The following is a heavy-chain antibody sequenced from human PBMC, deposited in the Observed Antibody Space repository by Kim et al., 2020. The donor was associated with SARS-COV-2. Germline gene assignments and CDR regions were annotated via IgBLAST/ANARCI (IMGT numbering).Heavy chain of an antibody. Sequence: GGSLRLSCAASGFTFSDYYMSWIRQAPGKGLEWVSYISSSSSYTNYADSVKGRFTISRDNAKNSLYLQMNSLRAEDTAVYYCARMDIVVVPAATGVPHWGQGTLGTVSS. J-gene: IGHJ1*01. CDR3: ARMDIVVVPAATGVPH. CDR2: ISSSSSYT. V-gene: IGHV3-11*06. D-gene: IGHD2-2*03. CDR1: GFTFSDYY.